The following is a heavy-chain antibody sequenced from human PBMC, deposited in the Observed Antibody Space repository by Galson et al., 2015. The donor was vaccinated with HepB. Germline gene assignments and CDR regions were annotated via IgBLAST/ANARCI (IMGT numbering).Heavy chain of an antibody. V-gene: IGHV4-39*01. CDR1: GGSISSSSYY. J-gene: IGHJ3*02. CDR3: VRLDQAAAGHYDAFDI. Sequence: SETLSLTCTVSGGSISSSSYYWGWIRQPPGKGLEWIGNIYYSGRTYYNPSLKSRVTISVDTSENQFSLKLNSVTAADTAVYYCVRLDQAAAGHYDAFDIWGQGTMVTVSS. CDR2: IYYSGRT. D-gene: IGHD6-13*01.